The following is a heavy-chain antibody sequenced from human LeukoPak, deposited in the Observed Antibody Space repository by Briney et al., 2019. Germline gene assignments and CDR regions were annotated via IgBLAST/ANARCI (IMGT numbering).Heavy chain of an antibody. Sequence: PGGSLRLSCAASGFTVSSNEMSWVRQAPGKGLEWVSSISGGSRYYADYRKGRFTISRDNSKNTLHLQMNSLRAEDTAVYYRLEGPNCSSTSCYSYYFDYWGQGTLVTVSS. CDR1: GFTVSSNE. CDR3: LEGPNCSSTSCYSYYFDY. CDR2: ISGGSR. V-gene: IGHV3-38-3*01. J-gene: IGHJ4*02. D-gene: IGHD2-2*01.